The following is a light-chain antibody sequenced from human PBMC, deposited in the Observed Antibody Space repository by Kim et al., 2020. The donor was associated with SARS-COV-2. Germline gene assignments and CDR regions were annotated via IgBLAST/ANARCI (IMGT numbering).Light chain of an antibody. J-gene: IGLJ1*01. V-gene: IGLV2-14*03. Sequence: QSALTQPASASGSPGQSITISCTGTSSDVGGYNYVSWYQQHPGKAHKLMIYDVSNRPTGGSNRFSGSKSGNTASLSISGLQAEDEADYYCSSYTSSSTYVFGAGNKVTVL. CDR1: SSDVGGYNY. CDR3: SSYTSSSTYV. CDR2: DVS.